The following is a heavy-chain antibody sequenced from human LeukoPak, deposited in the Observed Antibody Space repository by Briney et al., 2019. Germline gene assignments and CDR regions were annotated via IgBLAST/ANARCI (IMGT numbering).Heavy chain of an antibody. J-gene: IGHJ6*02. CDR2: IWYDGSNK. D-gene: IGHD6-13*01. CDR3: ARVLGSRTSFYYYYGMDV. V-gene: IGHV3-33*01. Sequence: GRSLRLSCAASGFTFSSYGMHWVRQAPGKGLEWVAVIWYDGSNKYYADSVKGRFTISRDNSKNTLYLQMNSLRAEDTAVYYCARVLGSRTSFYYYYGMDVWGQGTTVIVSS. CDR1: GFTFSSYG.